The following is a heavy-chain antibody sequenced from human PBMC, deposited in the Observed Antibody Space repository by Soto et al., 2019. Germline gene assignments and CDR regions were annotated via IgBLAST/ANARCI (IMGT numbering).Heavy chain of an antibody. D-gene: IGHD4-4*01. CDR3: ARDRRQFGPIDY. CDR1: EFTFSSYA. J-gene: IGHJ4*02. CDR2: ISSNGGST. V-gene: IGHV3-64*01. Sequence: PGGSLRLSCAASEFTFSSYAMHWVRQAPGKGLEYVSAISSNGGSTYYANSVKGRFTISRDNSKNTLYLQMGSLRAEDMAVYYCARDRRQFGPIDYWGQGTLVTVSS.